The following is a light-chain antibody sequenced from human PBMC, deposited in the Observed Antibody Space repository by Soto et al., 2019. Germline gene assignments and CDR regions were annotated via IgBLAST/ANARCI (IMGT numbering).Light chain of an antibody. CDR1: QSISSW. V-gene: IGKV1-5*03. Sequence: DIQMTQSPSTLSASVGDRVTITCRASQSISSWLAWYQQKPGKAHKLLIYKASSLESGVPSRFSGSGSGTEFTLTIRSLQPDDFATYYCKQYKSYSRTFGQGTKVDIK. J-gene: IGKJ1*01. CDR2: KAS. CDR3: KQYKSYSRT.